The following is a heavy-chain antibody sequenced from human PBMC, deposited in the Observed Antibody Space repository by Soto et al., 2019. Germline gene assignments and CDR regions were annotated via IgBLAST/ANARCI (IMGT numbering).Heavy chain of an antibody. D-gene: IGHD6-19*01. J-gene: IGHJ4*02. Sequence: QVQLQESGPGLVKPSQTLSLTCTVSGGSISSGGYYWSWIRQHPGKGLEWIGYIYYSGSNYYNPSLKSRVTISVDTSKNQFSLKLSSVTAADTAVYYCARGGIEVAGVPYYFDYWGQGTLVTVS. CDR2: IYYSGSN. CDR1: GGSISSGGYY. CDR3: ARGGIEVAGVPYYFDY. V-gene: IGHV4-31*03.